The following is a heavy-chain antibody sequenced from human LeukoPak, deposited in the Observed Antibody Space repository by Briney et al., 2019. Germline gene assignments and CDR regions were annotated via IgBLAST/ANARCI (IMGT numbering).Heavy chain of an antibody. CDR1: GFTFSSYG. CDR3: ARVGLAVADNGFDY. CDR2: IWYDGSNK. D-gene: IGHD6-19*01. J-gene: IGHJ4*02. Sequence: GSLRLSCAASGFTFSSYGMHWVRQAPGKGLEWVAVIWYDGSNKYYADSVKGRFTISRDNSKNTLYLQMNSLRAEDTAVYYCARVGLAVADNGFDYWGQGTLVTVSS. V-gene: IGHV3-33*01.